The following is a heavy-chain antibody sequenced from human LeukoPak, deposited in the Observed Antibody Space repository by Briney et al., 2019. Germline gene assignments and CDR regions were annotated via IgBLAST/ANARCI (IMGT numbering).Heavy chain of an antibody. J-gene: IGHJ1*01. V-gene: IGHV1-58*02. CDR1: GFTFTSSA. CDR2: IVVGSGNR. Sequence: SVKVSCKASGFTFTSSAMQWVRQARGQRIEWIGWIVVGSGNRNYAQKFQERVSITRDMSTGTAYMELSSLRSEDTAVYFCAAGTSGRPEYFQHWGQGTLVTVSS. CDR3: AAGTSGRPEYFQH. D-gene: IGHD1-14*01.